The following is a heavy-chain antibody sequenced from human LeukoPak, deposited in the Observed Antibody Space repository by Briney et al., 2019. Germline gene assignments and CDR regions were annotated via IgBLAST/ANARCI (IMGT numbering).Heavy chain of an antibody. CDR3: ASTIGGDLYYYMDV. V-gene: IGHV1-69*05. Sequence: GSSVKVSCKASGGTFSSYAISWVRQAPGQGLEWMGGIIPIFGTANYAQKFQGRVTITTDESTSTAYMELSSLRSEDTAVYYCASTIGGDLYYYMDVWGKGTTVTVSS. CDR1: GGTFSSYA. J-gene: IGHJ6*03. D-gene: IGHD2-21*02. CDR2: IIPIFGTA.